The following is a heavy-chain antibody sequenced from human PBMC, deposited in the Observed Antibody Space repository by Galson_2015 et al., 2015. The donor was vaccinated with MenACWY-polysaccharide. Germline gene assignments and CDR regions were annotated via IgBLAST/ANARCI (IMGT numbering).Heavy chain of an antibody. V-gene: IGHV4-39*01. CDR3: ARPQGRTAVAGYDY. CDR1: GDSISISNYY. Sequence: LSLTCTVSGDSISISNYYWAWVCQPPGKGLEWIGSVYYSGSTYYNPSLKSRVTLSIDTSKNQFSLKLSSVTAADTAVYYCARPQGRTAVAGYDYWSQGTLVTVSS. J-gene: IGHJ4*02. CDR2: VYYSGST. D-gene: IGHD6-19*01.